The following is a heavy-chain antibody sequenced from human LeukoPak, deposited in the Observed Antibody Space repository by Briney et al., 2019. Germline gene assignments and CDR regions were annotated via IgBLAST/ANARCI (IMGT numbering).Heavy chain of an antibody. CDR3: ASGQWELTY. D-gene: IGHD1-26*01. Sequence: SETLSLTCTVSGGSISSYYWSWIRQPPGKGLEWIGYIYYSGSTNYNPSLKSRVTISVDTSKNQFSLKLSSVTAADTAVYYCASGQWELTYWGQGTMVTVSS. J-gene: IGHJ3*01. V-gene: IGHV4-59*01. CDR2: IYYSGST. CDR1: GGSISSYY.